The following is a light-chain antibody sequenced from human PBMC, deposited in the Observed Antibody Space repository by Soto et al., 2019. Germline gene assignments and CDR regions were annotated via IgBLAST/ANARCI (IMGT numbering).Light chain of an antibody. CDR2: GAS. CDR3: QQYGSSPVT. J-gene: IGKJ2*01. Sequence: EIVLTQSPGTLSLSPGERATLSCRASQSVSSSYLAWYQQKPGQAPRLLIYGASSRATGIPDRFSGGGSGTDFTLIINRLEPEDFAVYYCQQYGSSPVTFGQGTKLEIK. CDR1: QSVSSSY. V-gene: IGKV3-20*01.